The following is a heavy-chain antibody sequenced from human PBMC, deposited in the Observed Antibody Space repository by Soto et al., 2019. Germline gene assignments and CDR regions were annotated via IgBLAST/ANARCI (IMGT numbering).Heavy chain of an antibody. CDR2: IYYSGST. CDR1: GGSSISYY. V-gene: IGHV4-59*01. J-gene: IGHJ5*02. D-gene: IGHD3-10*01. Sequence: SVTLSLTCTVAGGSSISYYWSWIRQPPGKGLEWIGYIYYSGSTNYNPSLKSRVTISVDTSKNQFSLKLSSVTAADTAVYYCARVAGWFGELNWFDPWGQGTLVTVSS. CDR3: ARVAGWFGELNWFDP.